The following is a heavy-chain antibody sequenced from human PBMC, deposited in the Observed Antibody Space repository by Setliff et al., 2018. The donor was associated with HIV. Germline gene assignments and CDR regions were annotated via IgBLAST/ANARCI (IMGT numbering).Heavy chain of an antibody. J-gene: IGHJ3*02. CDR1: GGSFSGYY. D-gene: IGHD1-26*01. CDR2: IYTSGST. CDR3: ARELGAKNDAFDI. V-gene: IGHV4-4*07. Sequence: SETLSLTCAVYGGSFSGYYWSWVRQAAGKGLEWIGRIYTSGSTNYNPSLKSRVTMTTDTSTGTGHLELRSLRSDDTAVYYCARELGAKNDAFDIWGQGTMVTVSS.